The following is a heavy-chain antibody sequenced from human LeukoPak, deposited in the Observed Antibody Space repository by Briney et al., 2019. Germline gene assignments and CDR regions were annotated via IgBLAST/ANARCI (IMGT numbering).Heavy chain of an antibody. V-gene: IGHV4-61*02. CDR2: IYTSGST. CDR3: AGSSSWSPFDY. Sequence: SETLSLTCAVSGGSISSGGYYWSWIRQPAGKGLEWIGRIYTSGSTNYNPSLKSRVTMSVDTSKNQFSLKLSSVTAADTAVYYCAGSSSWSPFDYWGQGTLVTVSS. D-gene: IGHD6-13*01. J-gene: IGHJ4*02. CDR1: GGSISSGGYY.